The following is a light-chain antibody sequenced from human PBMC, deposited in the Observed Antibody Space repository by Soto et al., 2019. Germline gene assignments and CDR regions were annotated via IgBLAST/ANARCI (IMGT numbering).Light chain of an antibody. V-gene: IGKV3-20*01. CDR1: QSVNSNY. CDR3: QRYDRTHRT. Sequence: EIVLTQSPGTLSLSPGDRATLSCRASQSVNSNYLAWYRRKPGQAPRLLIYGASNRATDIPYRFSASGFEKHLTHTDSILEAEEFAVYHCQRYDRTHRTFGQGTKGEVK. CDR2: GAS. J-gene: IGKJ1*01.